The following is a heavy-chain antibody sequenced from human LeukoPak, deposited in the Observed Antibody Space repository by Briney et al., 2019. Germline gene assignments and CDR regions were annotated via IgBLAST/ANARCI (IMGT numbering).Heavy chain of an antibody. CDR3: AKGGLAAAGINH. V-gene: IGHV3-33*06. D-gene: IGHD6-13*01. CDR1: GFTFRNYG. J-gene: IGHJ5*02. Sequence: PGRSLRLSCGASGFTFRNYGMHWVRQAPGKGLEWVAIIWYDGSNKYYADSVKGRFTISRDNSKNMVYLQMNSLRAEDTAVYYCAKGGLAAAGINHWGQGTLVTVS. CDR2: IWYDGSNK.